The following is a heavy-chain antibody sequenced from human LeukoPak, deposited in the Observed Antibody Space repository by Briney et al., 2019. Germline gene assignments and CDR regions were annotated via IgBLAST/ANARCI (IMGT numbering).Heavy chain of an antibody. J-gene: IGHJ4*02. CDR2: LDGSGRHI. CDR3: AIDPIDATAF. CDR1: GFTFSSCA. Sequence: GGSLRLSCAASGFTFSSCAMSWVRQAPGKGLEWVSILDGSGRHIYYADSVQGRFTISRDNSMDTVYLQMNSLRVEDTAVYYCAIDPIDATAFWGQGTLVTVSS. V-gene: IGHV3-23*01. D-gene: IGHD2-15*01.